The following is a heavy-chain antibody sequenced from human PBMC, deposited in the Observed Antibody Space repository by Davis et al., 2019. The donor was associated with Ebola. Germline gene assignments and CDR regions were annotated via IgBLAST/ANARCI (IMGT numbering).Heavy chain of an antibody. D-gene: IGHD1-26*01. CDR3: ARWASVGY. Sequence: PGGSLTLSCAASGFTFSSSWMTWVRHAHEKGLEWVATIKADGSAKYYVDSVKGRFTISRDNVKNSLYLQMDSLRAEDTAVYYCARWASVGYWGQGTLVTVSS. J-gene: IGHJ4*02. CDR2: IKADGSAK. V-gene: IGHV3-7*01. CDR1: GFTFSSSW.